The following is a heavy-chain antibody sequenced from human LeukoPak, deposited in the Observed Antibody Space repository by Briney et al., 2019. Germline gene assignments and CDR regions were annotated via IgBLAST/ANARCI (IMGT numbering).Heavy chain of an antibody. CDR3: ARDSDYTYGITAFDY. J-gene: IGHJ4*02. Sequence: GGSLRLSCAASGFTVSSNYMSWVRQAPGKGLEWVSIIYSGGSTYYADSVRGRFTISRDNSKNTLYLQMNSLRAEDTAVYYCARDSDYTYGITAFDYWGQGTLVTVSS. D-gene: IGHD5-18*01. CDR1: GFTVSSNY. V-gene: IGHV3-53*01. CDR2: IYSGGST.